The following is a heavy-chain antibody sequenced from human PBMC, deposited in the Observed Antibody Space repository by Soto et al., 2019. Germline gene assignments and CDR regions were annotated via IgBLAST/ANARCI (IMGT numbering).Heavy chain of an antibody. CDR2: ISSSSYI. D-gene: IGHD3-22*01. J-gene: IGHJ3*02. Sequence: GGSLRLSCAASGFTFSSYSMNWVRQAPGKGLEWVSSISSSSYIYYADSVKGRFTISRDNAKNSLYLQMNSLRAEDTAVYYCARDLVGRYYYDSSGYYFDAFDIWGQGTMVTVSS. V-gene: IGHV3-21*01. CDR3: ARDLVGRYYYDSSGYYFDAFDI. CDR1: GFTFSSYS.